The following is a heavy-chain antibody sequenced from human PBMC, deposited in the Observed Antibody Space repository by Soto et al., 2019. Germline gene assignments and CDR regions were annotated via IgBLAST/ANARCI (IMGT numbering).Heavy chain of an antibody. CDR3: AKEVVATILYYYYYGMDV. CDR1: GFTFSSYG. Sequence: QVRLVESGGGVVQPGRSLRLSCAASGFTFSSYGMHWVRQAPGKGLEWVAVISYDGSNKYYADSVKGRFTISRDNSKNTLYLQMNSLRAEDTAVYYCAKEVVATILYYYYYGMDVWGQGTTVTVSS. J-gene: IGHJ6*02. CDR2: ISYDGSNK. D-gene: IGHD5-12*01. V-gene: IGHV3-30*18.